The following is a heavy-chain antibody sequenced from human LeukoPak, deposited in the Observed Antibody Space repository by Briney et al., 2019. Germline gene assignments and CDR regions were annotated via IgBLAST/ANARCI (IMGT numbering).Heavy chain of an antibody. J-gene: IGHJ3*02. V-gene: IGHV4-30-2*01. CDR2: IYHSGST. Sequence: PSQTLSLTCAVSGGSISSGGYSWSWIRQPPGKGLEWIGYIYHSGSTYYNPSLKSRVTISVDTSKNQFSLKLSSVTAADTAVYYCARAAWGLVVPAAKIGAFDIWGQGTMVTVSS. D-gene: IGHD2-2*01. CDR1: GGSISSGGYS. CDR3: ARAAWGLVVPAAKIGAFDI.